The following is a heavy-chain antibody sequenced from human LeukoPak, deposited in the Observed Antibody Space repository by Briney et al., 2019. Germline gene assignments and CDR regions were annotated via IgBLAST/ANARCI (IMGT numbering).Heavy chain of an antibody. V-gene: IGHV1-69*05. CDR2: IIPIFGTA. CDR1: GGTFSSYA. D-gene: IGHD5-24*01. Sequence: SVNVSCKASGGTFSSYAISWVRQAPGQGLEWMGGIIPIFGTANYAQKFQGRVTMTRDTSTSTVYMGLSSLRSEDTAVYYCARIRDGYNDAYDIWGQGTMVTVSS. J-gene: IGHJ3*02. CDR3: ARIRDGYNDAYDI.